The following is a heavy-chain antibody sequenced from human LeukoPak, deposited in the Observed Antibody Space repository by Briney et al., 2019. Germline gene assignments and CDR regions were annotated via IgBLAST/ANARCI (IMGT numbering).Heavy chain of an antibody. CDR2: IYYSGST. V-gene: IGHV4-59*01. CDR3: ARAGSGSFDY. CDR1: GGSISSYY. Sequence: SETLSLTCTVSGGSISSYYWSWIRQPPGKGLEWIGYIYYSGSTDYNPSLKSRVTISVDTSKNQFSLKLSSVTAADTAVYYCARAGSGSFDYWGQGTLVTVSS. J-gene: IGHJ4*02. D-gene: IGHD1-26*01.